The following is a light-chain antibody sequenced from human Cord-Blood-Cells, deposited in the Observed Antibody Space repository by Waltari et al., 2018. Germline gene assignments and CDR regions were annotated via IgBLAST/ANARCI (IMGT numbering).Light chain of an antibody. CDR1: QSISSY. CDR2: AAS. V-gene: IGKV1-39*01. Sequence: DVQMTQCPSSLSASVGDRVNITCRASQSISSYLNWYQQKPGKDPKLLIYAASSLQSGVPSRFSGSGSGTDFTLTISSLQPEDFATYYCQQRYSTPPWTFGQGTKVEIK. J-gene: IGKJ1*01. CDR3: QQRYSTPPWT.